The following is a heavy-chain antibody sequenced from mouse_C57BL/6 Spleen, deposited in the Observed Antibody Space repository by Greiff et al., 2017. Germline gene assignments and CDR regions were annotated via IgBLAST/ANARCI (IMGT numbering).Heavy chain of an antibody. Sequence: EVHLVESGGGLEQPGGSLSLSCAASGFTFTDYYMSWVRQPPGKALEWLGFIRNKANGYTTEYSASVKGRFTISRDNSQSILYLQMNALRAEDSATYYCARLLLRPYYFDYWGQGTTLTVSS. V-gene: IGHV7-3*01. CDR1: GFTFTDYY. CDR2: IRNKANGYTT. CDR3: ARLLLRPYYFDY. D-gene: IGHD1-1*01. J-gene: IGHJ2*01.